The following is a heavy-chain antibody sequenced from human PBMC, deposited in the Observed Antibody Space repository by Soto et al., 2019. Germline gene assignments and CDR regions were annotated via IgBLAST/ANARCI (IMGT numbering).Heavy chain of an antibody. CDR1: GYTFTSYD. CDR2: MNPNSGNT. Sequence: ASVKVSCKASGYTFTSYDINWVRQATGQGLEWMGWMNPNSGNTGYAQKFQGRVTMTRNTSISTAYMELSSLKSEDTAMYYCERFTPYSNLDEYYYYMDVWGKGTTVTVSS. J-gene: IGHJ6*03. V-gene: IGHV1-8*01. CDR3: ERFTPYSNLDEYYYYMDV. D-gene: IGHD4-4*01.